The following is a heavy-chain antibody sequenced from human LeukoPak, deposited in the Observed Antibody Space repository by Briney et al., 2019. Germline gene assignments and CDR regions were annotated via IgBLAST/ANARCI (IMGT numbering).Heavy chain of an antibody. CDR1: GFIFSNFA. Sequence: GGSLRLSCAASGFIFSNFAMTWVRQAPGKGLEWVSTISGTGAGTDSADSVKGRFTISRDNSKNTVYLQMNSLRAEDTAVYYCAKDSRYYYGSGSYYDYWGQGTLVTVSS. D-gene: IGHD3-10*01. CDR3: AKDSRYYYGSGSYYDY. V-gene: IGHV3-23*01. J-gene: IGHJ4*02. CDR2: ISGTGAGT.